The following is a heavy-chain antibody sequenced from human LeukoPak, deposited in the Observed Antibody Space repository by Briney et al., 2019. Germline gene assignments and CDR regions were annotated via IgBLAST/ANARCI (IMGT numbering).Heavy chain of an antibody. CDR2: IGIVGDT. V-gene: IGHV3-13*01. D-gene: IGHD3-10*01. J-gene: IGHJ6*02. Sequence: GGSLRLSCVASGFNISNHDMHWVRQDAGKGLEWVSGIGIVGDTYYLGSVKGRFTISRENAKTSLYLQMNSLRAGDTAVYYCARDQWGLQSGSHLSYYGMDVWGQGTTVTVSS. CDR1: GFNISNHD. CDR3: ARDQWGLQSGSHLSYYGMDV.